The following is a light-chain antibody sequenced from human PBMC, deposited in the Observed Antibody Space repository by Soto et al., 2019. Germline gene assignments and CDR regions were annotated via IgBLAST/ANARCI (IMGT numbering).Light chain of an antibody. CDR3: QSLGTGIQV. Sequence: QSVLTQSPSASASLGASVKLTCTLSSGYSTYAIAWHQQQSEKGPRFLMKINYDGTHSKGDGFFDRFSGSSSGAERHRTISSLQSEDEADYYCQSLGTGIQVFGGGTKVTVL. V-gene: IGLV4-69*01. CDR1: SGYSTYA. CDR2: INYDGTH. J-gene: IGLJ3*02.